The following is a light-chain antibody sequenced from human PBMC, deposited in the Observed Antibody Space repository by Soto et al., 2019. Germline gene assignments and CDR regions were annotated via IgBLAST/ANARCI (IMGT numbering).Light chain of an antibody. V-gene: IGKV3-15*01. J-gene: IGKJ1*01. Sequence: EIVMTQSPATLSVSPGERATLSCRASQRVSSNLAWYQQKPGQAPRLLIYGASTRATGIPARFSGSGSGTEFPLTIRSLQSEDFAVYYCQQYNNWPPTWTFGQGTKVEIK. CDR1: QRVSSN. CDR2: GAS. CDR3: QQYNNWPPTWT.